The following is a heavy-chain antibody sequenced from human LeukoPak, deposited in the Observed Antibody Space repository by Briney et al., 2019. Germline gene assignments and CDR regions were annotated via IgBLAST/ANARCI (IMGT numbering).Heavy chain of an antibody. CDR2: IRDKANSYAT. D-gene: IGHD2-21*02. Sequence: GGSLRLSCAASGFTFSGSAIHWVRQASGKGLEWVGRIRDKANSYATAYIASVKGRFTISRDDSKNTAYLQMSSLKTEDTAVYYCARDFLRGSPDFLDYWGQGTLVTVSS. V-gene: IGHV3-73*01. CDR3: ARDFLRGSPDFLDY. J-gene: IGHJ4*02. CDR1: GFTFSGSA.